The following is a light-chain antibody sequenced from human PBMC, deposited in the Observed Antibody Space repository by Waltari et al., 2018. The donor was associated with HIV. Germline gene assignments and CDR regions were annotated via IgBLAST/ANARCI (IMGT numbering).Light chain of an antibody. J-gene: IGKJ2*01. V-gene: IGKV1-39*01. CDR2: AAS. CDR1: QSISRD. Sequence: DIQMTQSPSSLAASVGAGVTITCRPSQSISRDLNWYQQKPRKSPNLLIYAASSLLSGVPSRFSGSGSGTDSSLTISSLQAEDFAIYYCKQTYSSPYTFGQGTKLEIK. CDR3: KQTYSSPYT.